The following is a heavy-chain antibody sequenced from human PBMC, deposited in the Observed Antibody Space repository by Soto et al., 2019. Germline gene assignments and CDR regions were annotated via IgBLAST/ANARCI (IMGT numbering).Heavy chain of an antibody. D-gene: IGHD4-4*01. Sequence: EVQLVESGEGWVKPGGSLTLSCAASGFTFSNAWINWVRQAPGKGLECGGRVKSKTHGGTTDFAASVKGRFAISRDDSISMVFMRMNSLKIADTAVYYCTTDSYITVTSFRLDYWGHGTLVTVSS. V-gene: IGHV3-15*07. CDR3: TTDSYITVTSFRLDY. J-gene: IGHJ4*01. CDR1: GFTFSNAW. CDR2: VKSKTHGGTT.